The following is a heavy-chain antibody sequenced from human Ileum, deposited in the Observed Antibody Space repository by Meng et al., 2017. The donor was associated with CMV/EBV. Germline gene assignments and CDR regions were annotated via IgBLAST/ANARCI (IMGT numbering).Heavy chain of an antibody. CDR3: ARFDSARGNY. V-gene: IGHV5-51*03. J-gene: IGHJ4*02. CDR2: IYPGDSDT. CDR1: GYTFTPYW. D-gene: IGHD3-22*01. Sequence: GQWWQSGAGVKKSGEFLKISCKASGYTFTPYWIGWVRQMPGKGLEWMGIIYPGDSDTRYSPSFQGQVTISADKSISTAYLQWSSLKASDTAMYYCARFDSARGNYWGQGTLVTVSS.